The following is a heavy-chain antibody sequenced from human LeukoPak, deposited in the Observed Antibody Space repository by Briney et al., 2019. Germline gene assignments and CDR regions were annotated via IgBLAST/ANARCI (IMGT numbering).Heavy chain of an antibody. CDR3: ARRSTVTLIRYGMDV. CDR2: IYPGGSET. D-gene: IGHD4-4*01. V-gene: IGHV5-51*01. J-gene: IGHJ6*02. Sequence: KGLEWXXIIYPGGSETRYSPSFQGQVTISADKAISTAYLQWSSLKASDTAMYYCARRSTVTLIRYGMDVWGQGTTVTVSS.